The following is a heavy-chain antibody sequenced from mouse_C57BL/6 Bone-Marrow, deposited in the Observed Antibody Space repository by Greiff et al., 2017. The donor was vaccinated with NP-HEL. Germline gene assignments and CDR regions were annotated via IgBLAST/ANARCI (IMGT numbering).Heavy chain of an antibody. Sequence: QVQLQQSGAELARPGASVKLSCKASGYTFTSYGISWVKQRTGQGLEWIGEIYPRSGNTYYNEKFKGKATLTADKSSSTAYMELRSLTSEDSAVYFCAREGWLSHYYAMDYWGQGTSVTVSS. V-gene: IGHV1-81*01. D-gene: IGHD2-3*01. CDR1: GYTFTSYG. J-gene: IGHJ4*01. CDR2: IYPRSGNT. CDR3: AREGWLSHYYAMDY.